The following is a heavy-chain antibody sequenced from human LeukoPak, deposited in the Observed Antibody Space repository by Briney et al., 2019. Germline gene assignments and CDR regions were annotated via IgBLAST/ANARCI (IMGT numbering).Heavy chain of an antibody. CDR1: GGSFSGYY. V-gene: IGHV4-34*01. D-gene: IGHD7-27*01. CDR2: INHSGST. J-gene: IGHJ4*02. CDR3: ARDRPTGGIDY. Sequence: SETLSLTCAVYGGSFSGYYWSWIRQPPGKGLEWIGEINHSGSTNYNPSLKSRVTISVDTSKNQFSLKLSSVTAADTAVYYCARDRPTGGIDYWGQGTLVTVSS.